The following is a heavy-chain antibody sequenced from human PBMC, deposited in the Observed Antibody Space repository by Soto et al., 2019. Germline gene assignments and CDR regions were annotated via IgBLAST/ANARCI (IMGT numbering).Heavy chain of an antibody. J-gene: IGHJ4*02. CDR2: SYHSGST. CDR3: ASRPSSGSYLGS. D-gene: IGHD1-26*01. V-gene: IGHV4-59*01. Sequence: QVQLQESGPGLVKPSETLSLICTVSGGSISNYHWSWIRQPPGKGLEWIGNSYHSGSTNYNPSLDRRGTISTDASRHQCSPNLTSVTAADTAVYYGASRPSSGSYLGSWGQGTLVTVSS. CDR1: GGSISNYH.